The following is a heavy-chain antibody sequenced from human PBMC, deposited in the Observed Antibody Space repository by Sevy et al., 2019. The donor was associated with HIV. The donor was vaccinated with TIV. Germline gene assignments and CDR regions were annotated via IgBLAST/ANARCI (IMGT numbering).Heavy chain of an antibody. J-gene: IGHJ6*02. V-gene: IGHV3-15*01. Sequence: GSLRLSCAASGFTFSNAWMSWVRQAPGKGLEWVGRIQSKTDGGTTDYAAPVKGRFTISRDDSKNTLYLQMNSLKTEDTAVYYCSTDPIIVLLVTDGMDVWGQGTTVTVSS. D-gene: IGHD2-8*02. CDR3: STDPIIVLLVTDGMDV. CDR1: GFTFSNAW. CDR2: IQSKTDGGTT.